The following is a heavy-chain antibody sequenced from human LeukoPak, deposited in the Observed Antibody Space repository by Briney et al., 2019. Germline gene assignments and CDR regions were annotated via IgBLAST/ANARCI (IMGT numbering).Heavy chain of an antibody. D-gene: IGHD3-10*01. CDR3: AREVRVSNPDLWYYYYYMDV. CDR1: GFTFSSYW. CDR2: IKQDGSEK. V-gene: IGHV3-7*01. Sequence: GGSLRLSCAASGFTFSSYWMSWVRQAPGKGLEWVANIKQDGSEKYYVDSVKGRFTISRDNAKNSLYLQMNSLRAEDTAVYYCAREVRVSNPDLWYYYYYMDVWGKGATVTISS. J-gene: IGHJ6*03.